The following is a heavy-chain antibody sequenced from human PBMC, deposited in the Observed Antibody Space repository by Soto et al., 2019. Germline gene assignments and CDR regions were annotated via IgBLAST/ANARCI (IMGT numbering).Heavy chain of an antibody. CDR3: ARDRVRGALPQYGMDV. CDR2: IYTSGST. V-gene: IGHV4-4*07. Sequence: SETLSLTCTVSGGSISSYYWSWIRQPAGKGLEWIGRIYTSGSTNYNPSLKSRVTMSVDTSKNQFSLKLSSVTAADTAVYYCARDRVRGALPQYGMDVWGQGTTVTVSS. J-gene: IGHJ6*02. D-gene: IGHD3-10*01. CDR1: GGSISSYY.